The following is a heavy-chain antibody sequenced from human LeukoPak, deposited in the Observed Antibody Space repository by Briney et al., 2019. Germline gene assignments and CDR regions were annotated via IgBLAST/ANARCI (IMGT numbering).Heavy chain of an antibody. CDR3: ARRLVGATGEFDY. CDR2: IYPGDSDT. Sequence: GEPLKISCKGSGYTFTNYWIGWVRQMPGKGLEWVGIIYPGDSDTRYSPSFQGQVTISADRSISTAYLQWSSLKASDTAIYYCARRLVGATGEFDYWGQGALVTVSS. J-gene: IGHJ4*02. CDR1: GYTFTNYW. V-gene: IGHV5-51*01. D-gene: IGHD1-26*01.